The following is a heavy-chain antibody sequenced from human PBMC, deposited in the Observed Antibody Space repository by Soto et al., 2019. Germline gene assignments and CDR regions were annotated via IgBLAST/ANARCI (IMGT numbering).Heavy chain of an antibody. CDR2: ISGSGGTI. V-gene: IGHV3-23*01. D-gene: IGHD6-19*01. CDR3: AKLRGSGWYFHY. Sequence: EVQVLESGGGLVQPGGSLRLSCVASGFTFSDFAMSWVRQAPGKGLEWVSSISGSGGTIYYADSVKGRFTSSRDNSNNTLYLQMHSLRADDTAVYFCAKLRGSGWYFHYWGQGTLVAVSS. J-gene: IGHJ4*02. CDR1: GFTFSDFA.